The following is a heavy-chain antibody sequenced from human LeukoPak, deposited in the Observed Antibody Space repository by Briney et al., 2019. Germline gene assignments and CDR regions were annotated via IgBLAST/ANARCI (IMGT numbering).Heavy chain of an antibody. CDR2: INHSGST. Sequence: SETLSLTCAVYGGSFSGYYWSWIRQPPGKGLEWIGEINHSGSTNYNPSLKSRVTTSVDTSKNQFSLKLSSVTAADTAVYYCARGQPNYDYVWGSYRYSVGYFDYWGQGTLVTVSS. CDR3: ARGQPNYDYVWGSYRYSVGYFDY. V-gene: IGHV4-34*01. CDR1: GGSFSGYY. J-gene: IGHJ4*02. D-gene: IGHD3-16*02.